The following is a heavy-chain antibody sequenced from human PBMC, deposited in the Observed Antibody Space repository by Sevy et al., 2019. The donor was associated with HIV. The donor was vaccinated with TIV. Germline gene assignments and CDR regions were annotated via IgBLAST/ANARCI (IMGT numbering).Heavy chain of an antibody. V-gene: IGHV1-69*13. Sequence: ASVKVSCKASGGTFSSYAISWVRQAPGQGLEWMGGIIPIFGTANYAQKFQGRVTITADESTSTAYMELSSLRSEDTAMYYCAREDTAMDHFDYWGQGTLVTVSS. CDR2: IIPIFGTA. J-gene: IGHJ4*02. CDR1: GGTFSSYA. CDR3: AREDTAMDHFDY. D-gene: IGHD5-18*01.